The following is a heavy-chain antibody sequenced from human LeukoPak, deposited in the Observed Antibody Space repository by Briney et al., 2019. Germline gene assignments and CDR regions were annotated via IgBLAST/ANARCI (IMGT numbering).Heavy chain of an antibody. CDR1: GGSISSSSYY. J-gene: IGHJ4*02. V-gene: IGHV4-39*01. Sequence: SETLSLTCTASGGSISSSSYYWGWIRQPPGKGLEWIGSIYYSGSTYYNPSLKSRVTISVDTSKNQFSLKLSSVTAADTAVYYCARQGNSGYYPFDYWGQGTLVTVSS. CDR2: IYYSGST. D-gene: IGHD3-22*01. CDR3: ARQGNSGYYPFDY.